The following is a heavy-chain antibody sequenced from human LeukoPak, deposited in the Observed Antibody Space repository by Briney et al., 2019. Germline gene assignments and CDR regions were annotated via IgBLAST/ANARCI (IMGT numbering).Heavy chain of an antibody. V-gene: IGHV3-11*05. Sequence: GGSLRLSCAASGFTFSSHGMSWIRQAPGKGLEWVSYISSSSSYTNYADSVKGRFTISRDNAKNSLYLQMNSLRAEDTAVYYCARGTPVAGEVDYWGQGTLVTVSS. J-gene: IGHJ4*02. CDR3: ARGTPVAGEVDY. D-gene: IGHD6-19*01. CDR2: ISSSSSYT. CDR1: GFTFSSHG.